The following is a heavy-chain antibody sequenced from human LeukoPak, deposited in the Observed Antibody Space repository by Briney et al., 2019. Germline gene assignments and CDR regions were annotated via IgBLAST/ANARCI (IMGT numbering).Heavy chain of an antibody. CDR3: ARRVAYYDSSGYQFDP. J-gene: IGHJ5*02. Sequence: SETLSLTCAVYGGSFSGYYWSWIRQPPGKGLEWIGEINHSGSTNYNPSLKSRVTISVDTSKNQLSLKLSSVTAADTAVYYCARRVAYYDSSGYQFDPWGQGTLVTVSS. D-gene: IGHD3-22*01. CDR1: GGSFSGYY. CDR2: INHSGST. V-gene: IGHV4-34*01.